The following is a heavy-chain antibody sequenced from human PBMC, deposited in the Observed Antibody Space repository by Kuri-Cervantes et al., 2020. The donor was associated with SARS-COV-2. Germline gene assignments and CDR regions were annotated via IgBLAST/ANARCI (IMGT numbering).Heavy chain of an antibody. Sequence: GGSLRLSCAASGFTFSSYAMHWVRQAPGKGLEYVSAISSNGGSTYYADSVKGRFTISRDNSKNTLYLQMGSLRAEDTAVYYCARSAPPGIAAAGVDWYFDYWGQGTLVTVSS. CDR3: ARSAPPGIAAAGVDWYFDY. J-gene: IGHJ4*02. CDR2: ISSNGGST. V-gene: IGHV3-64*02. CDR1: GFTFSSYA. D-gene: IGHD6-13*01.